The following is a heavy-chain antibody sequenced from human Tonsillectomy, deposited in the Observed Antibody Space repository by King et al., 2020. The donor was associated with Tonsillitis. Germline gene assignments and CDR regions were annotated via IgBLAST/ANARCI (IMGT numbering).Heavy chain of an antibody. CDR1: GFTFSDYY. J-gene: IGHJ4*02. Sequence: VQLVESGGGLVKPGGSLRLSCAASGFTFSDYYMSWIRQAPGKGLEWVSYISSMGRTIYHAESVKGRFTISRDNAKNSLYLQMNSLRAEDTAVYYCARDTEPIYGSEAFAYWGQGTLVTVSS. CDR2: ISSMGRTI. CDR3: ARDTEPIYGSEAFAY. D-gene: IGHD3-10*01. V-gene: IGHV3-11*01.